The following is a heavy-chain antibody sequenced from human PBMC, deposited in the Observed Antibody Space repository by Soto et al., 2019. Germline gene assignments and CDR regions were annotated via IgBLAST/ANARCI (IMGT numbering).Heavy chain of an antibody. Sequence: SETLSLTCTVSGGSISSSSYYWGWIRQPPGKGLEWIGSMYYSGSTYYNPSLKSRVTISVDTSKNQFSLKLSSVTAADTAVYYCASEIVVVVAATRAEYFQHWGQGTLVTDSS. CDR2: MYYSGST. CDR3: ASEIVVVVAATRAEYFQH. J-gene: IGHJ1*01. CDR1: GGSISSSSYY. D-gene: IGHD2-15*01. V-gene: IGHV4-39*01.